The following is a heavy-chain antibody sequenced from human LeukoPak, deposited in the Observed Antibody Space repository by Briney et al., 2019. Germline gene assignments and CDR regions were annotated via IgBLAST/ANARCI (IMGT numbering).Heavy chain of an antibody. CDR2: IKQDGSEK. D-gene: IGHD5-18*01. V-gene: IGHV3-7*01. CDR3: ARFPWIRGLNWFDP. CDR1: GFTFSSYA. Sequence: PGGSLRLSCAASGFTFSSYAMSWVRQAPGKGLEWVANIKQDGSEKYYVDSVKGRFTISRDNAKNSLYLQMNSLRAEDTAVYYCARFPWIRGLNWFDPWGQGTLVTVSS. J-gene: IGHJ5*02.